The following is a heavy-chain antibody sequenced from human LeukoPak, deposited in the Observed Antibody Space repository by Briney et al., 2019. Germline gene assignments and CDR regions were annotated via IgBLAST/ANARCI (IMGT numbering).Heavy chain of an antibody. CDR1: GYTFTSYD. Sequence: GASVTVSCKASGYTFTSYDINWVRQATGQGLEWMGWMNPNSGNTGYAQKFQGRVTMTRNTSISTAYMELSSLRSEDTAVYYCARGYNWNYWKRYYYYGMDVWGQGTTVTVSS. J-gene: IGHJ6*02. CDR3: ARGYNWNYWKRYYYYGMDV. CDR2: MNPNSGNT. D-gene: IGHD1-7*01. V-gene: IGHV1-8*01.